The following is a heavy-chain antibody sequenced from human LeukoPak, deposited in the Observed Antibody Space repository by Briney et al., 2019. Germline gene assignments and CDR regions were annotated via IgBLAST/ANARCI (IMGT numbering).Heavy chain of an antibody. V-gene: IGHV3-48*02. CDR1: GFTFSSYS. Sequence: GGSLRLSCAASGFTFSSYSMNWVRQAPGRGLEWVSYISSSSSTIYYADSVKGRFTISRDNAKNSLYLQMNSLRDADTAVYYCAREAAAAAGNKFDYWGQGTLVTVSS. J-gene: IGHJ4*02. CDR3: AREAAAAAGNKFDY. CDR2: ISSSSSTI. D-gene: IGHD6-13*01.